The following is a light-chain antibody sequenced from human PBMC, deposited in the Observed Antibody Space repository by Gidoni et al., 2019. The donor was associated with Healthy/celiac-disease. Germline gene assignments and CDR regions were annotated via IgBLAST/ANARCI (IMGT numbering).Light chain of an antibody. V-gene: IGKV3-15*01. J-gene: IGKJ1*01. CDR3: QQDNNWPPET. CDR2: GAS. CDR1: QSVSSN. Sequence: ILMTQSPATLSVSPGERATLSCRASQSVSSNLAWYQQKPGQAPRLLSYGASTRATGIPARFSGSGSGTEFTITISSLQHEDFAVYYCQQDNNWPPETFGQGTKVEIK.